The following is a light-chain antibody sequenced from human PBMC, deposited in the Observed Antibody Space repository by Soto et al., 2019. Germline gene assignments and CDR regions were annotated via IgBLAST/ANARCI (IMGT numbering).Light chain of an antibody. CDR1: QSLLHSNGYNY. V-gene: IGKV2-28*01. Sequence: DIVMTQSPLSLPVTPGEPASISCRSSQSLLHSNGYNYLDWYLQKPGQSPQFLIYLGSNRASGVPDRFSGSGSGTDFTLKINRVEAEDVGVYYCMQALQTPLTFGGGTKVEIK. CDR3: MQALQTPLT. J-gene: IGKJ4*01. CDR2: LGS.